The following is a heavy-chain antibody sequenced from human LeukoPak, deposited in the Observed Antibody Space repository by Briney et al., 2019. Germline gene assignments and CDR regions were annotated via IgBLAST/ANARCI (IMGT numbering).Heavy chain of an antibody. V-gene: IGHV5-51*01. CDR1: GYSFTNYW. CDR3: ARWRQLGFDS. CDR2: IYPCVSDT. Sequence: GGSVKIACMGSGYSFTNYWIGWLGQMPGKGLEWMGIIYPCVSDTRYSPSLQGEVTISADESLSTAYPEWNSQKASDPAMYYCARWRQLGFDSWGQGTMVTVSS. J-gene: IGHJ3*02. D-gene: IGHD5-24*01.